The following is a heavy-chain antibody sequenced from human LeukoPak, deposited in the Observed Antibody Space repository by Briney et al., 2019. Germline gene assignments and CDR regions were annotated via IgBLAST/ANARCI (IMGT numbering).Heavy chain of an antibody. V-gene: IGHV3-74*03. D-gene: IGHD6-19*01. CDR2: INSDGYSI. J-gene: IGHJ5*01. Sequence: GGSLRHSCAASGFTFSGYWMHWVRQAPGKGLVWVSRINSDGYSITYADSVNGRFTISRDNAKNTLYLQMNRLIAEDTAVYFCTRAGYSSGFDSWGQGTLVTVSS. CDR3: TRAGYSSGFDS. CDR1: GFTFSGYW.